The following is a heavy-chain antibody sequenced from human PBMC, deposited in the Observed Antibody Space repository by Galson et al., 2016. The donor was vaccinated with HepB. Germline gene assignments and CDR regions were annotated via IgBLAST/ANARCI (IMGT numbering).Heavy chain of an antibody. CDR1: GFSFSSYN. CDR2: ISRTGETF. Sequence: SLRLSCAASGFSFSSYNMDWVRRAPGKGLEWVSYISRTGETFYYADSVKGRFTISRDNAKNTLYLQMSSLRAEDTAVYYCAREGGYDFWSGYSFRVWSLDYWGQGTLVTVSS. D-gene: IGHD3-3*01. V-gene: IGHV3-48*01. J-gene: IGHJ4*02. CDR3: AREGGYDFWSGYSFRVWSLDY.